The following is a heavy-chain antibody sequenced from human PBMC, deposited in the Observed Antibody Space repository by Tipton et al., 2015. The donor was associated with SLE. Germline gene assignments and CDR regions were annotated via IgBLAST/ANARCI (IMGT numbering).Heavy chain of an antibody. CDR2: ISSNGGST. J-gene: IGHJ4*02. CDR3: AREGGITIFGAVPYYFDY. D-gene: IGHD3-3*01. V-gene: IGHV3-64*01. CDR1: GFTFSSYA. Sequence: SLRLSCAASGFTFSSYAMHWVRQAPGKGLEYVSAISSNGGSTYYANSVKGRFTISRDNSKNTLYLQMGSLRAEDMAVYYCAREGGITIFGAVPYYFDYWGQGTLVTVSS.